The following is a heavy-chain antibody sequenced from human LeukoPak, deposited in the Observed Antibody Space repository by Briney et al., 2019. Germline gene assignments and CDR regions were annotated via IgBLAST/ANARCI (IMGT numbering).Heavy chain of an antibody. V-gene: IGHV4-59*01. D-gene: IGHD2-15*01. CDR3: ARDHCSGGSCYGFDY. Sequence: ASETLSLTCAVYGGSFSGYYWSWIRQPPGKGLEWIGYIYYSGSTNYNPSLKSRVTISIDTSKNQFSLKLSSVTAADTAVYYCARDHCSGGSCYGFDYWGQGTLVTVSS. CDR2: IYYSGST. CDR1: GGSFSGYY. J-gene: IGHJ4*02.